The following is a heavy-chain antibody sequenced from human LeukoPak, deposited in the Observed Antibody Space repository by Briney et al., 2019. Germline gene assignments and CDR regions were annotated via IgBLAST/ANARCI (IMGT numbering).Heavy chain of an antibody. D-gene: IGHD2-8*01. V-gene: IGHV4-59*01. CDR2: IYYSGST. Sequence: SETLSLTCTVSGGSINSYYWSWIRQPPGKGLEWIGYIYYSGSTNYNPSLKSRVTISRNTSKNQFSLKLRSVTAADTAVYYCTSGGMVSGDYWGHGTLVTVSS. CDR3: TSGGMVSGDY. J-gene: IGHJ4*01. CDR1: GGSINSYY.